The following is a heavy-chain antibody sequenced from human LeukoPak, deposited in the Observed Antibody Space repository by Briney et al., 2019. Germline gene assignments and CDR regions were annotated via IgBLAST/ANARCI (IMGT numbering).Heavy chain of an antibody. CDR2: ISSSSSTI. J-gene: IGHJ4*02. V-gene: IGHV3-48*01. D-gene: IGHD3-9*01. Sequence: GGSLRLSCAASGFTFSSHGMSWVRQAPGKGLEWVSYISSSSSTIYYADSVKGRFAISRDNAKNSLYLQMNSLRAEDTAVYYCARAYYDILTGYYPPYFDYWGQGTLVTVSS. CDR3: ARAYYDILTGYYPPYFDY. CDR1: GFTFSSHG.